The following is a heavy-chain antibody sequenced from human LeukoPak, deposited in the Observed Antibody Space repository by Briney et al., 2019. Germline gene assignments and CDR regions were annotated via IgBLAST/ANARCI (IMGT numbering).Heavy chain of an antibody. CDR1: GFTFSNFA. Sequence: GGSLRLSCVASGFTFSNFAMSWVRQAPGKGLEWVSLIIGSSGDTFYADSAKGRFSISRDNSKNRLYQQMNSLRAEDTALYYCVKGAYDYIEMGYFDYWGQGTLVTVSS. CDR2: IIGSSGDT. D-gene: IGHD5-12*01. J-gene: IGHJ4*02. CDR3: VKGAYDYIEMGYFDY. V-gene: IGHV3-23*01.